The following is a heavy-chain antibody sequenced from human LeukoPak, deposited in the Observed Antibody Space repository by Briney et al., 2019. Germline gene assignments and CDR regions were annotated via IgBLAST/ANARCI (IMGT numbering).Heavy chain of an antibody. CDR3: ARDGGWGNYFDY. J-gene: IGHJ4*02. CDR2: INAGYGNT. D-gene: IGHD3-16*01. Sequence: ASVKVSCKASGYTFTSYAMHWVRQAPGQRLEWMGWINAGYGNTKYSQEFQGRVTITRDTSASTAYMELSSLRSEDMAVYYCARDGGWGNYFDYWGQGTLVTVSS. CDR1: GYTFTSYA. V-gene: IGHV1-3*03.